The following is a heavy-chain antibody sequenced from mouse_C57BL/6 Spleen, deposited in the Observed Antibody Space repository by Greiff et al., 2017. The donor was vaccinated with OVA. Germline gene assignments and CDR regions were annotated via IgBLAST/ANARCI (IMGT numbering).Heavy chain of an antibody. CDR2: IDPETGGT. Sequence: QVQLQQSGAELVRPGASVTLSCKASGYTFTDYEMHWVKQTPVHGLEWLGAIDPETGGTAYNQKFKGKAILTADKSSSTAYMELRSLTSEDSAVYYCTSSIYYYGSSYFFFDYWGQGTTLTVSS. CDR1: GYTFTDYE. D-gene: IGHD1-1*01. V-gene: IGHV1-15*01. J-gene: IGHJ2*01. CDR3: TSSIYYYGSSYFFFDY.